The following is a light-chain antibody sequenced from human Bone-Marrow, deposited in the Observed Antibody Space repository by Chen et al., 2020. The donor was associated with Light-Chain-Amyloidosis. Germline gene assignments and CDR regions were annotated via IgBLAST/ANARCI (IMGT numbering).Light chain of an antibody. Sequence: SALTQPSSVSGSPGQSITISCTGTSRDVGGDNHVSWYQQHPDKDPKLMIYEVTNRPSWVPDRFSGSKSDNTASLTISGLQTEDEADYFCSSYTITNTLVFGSGTRVTVL. CDR2: EVT. V-gene: IGLV2-14*01. CDR1: SRDVGGDNH. J-gene: IGLJ1*01. CDR3: SSYTITNTLV.